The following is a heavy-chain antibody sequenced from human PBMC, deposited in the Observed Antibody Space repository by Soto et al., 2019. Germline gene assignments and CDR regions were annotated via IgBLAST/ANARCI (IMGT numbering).Heavy chain of an antibody. CDR3: ARGELRFLEWLLYPPDY. Sequence: SETLSLTCTVSGGSISSGDYYWSWIRQPPGKGLEWIGYIYYSGSTYYNPSLKSRVTISVDTSKNQFSLKLSSVTAADTAVYYCARGELRFLEWLLYPPDYWGQGTLVTVSS. CDR1: GGSISSGDYY. CDR2: IYYSGST. V-gene: IGHV4-30-4*01. J-gene: IGHJ4*02. D-gene: IGHD3-3*01.